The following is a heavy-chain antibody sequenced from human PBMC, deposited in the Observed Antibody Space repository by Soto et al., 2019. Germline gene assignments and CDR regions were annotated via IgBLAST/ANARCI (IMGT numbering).Heavy chain of an antibody. CDR1: GGSISSYY. CDR2: IYYSGST. D-gene: IGHD6-13*01. Sequence: QVQLQESGPGLVKPSETLSLTCTVSGGSISSYYWSWIRQPPGKGLEWIGYIYYSGSTNYSPSLKSRVTISVDTSKNQFSLNLSSVTAADTAVYYCAREGVSSSWYYYYALDVWDQGTTVTVSS. V-gene: IGHV4-59*01. CDR3: AREGVSSSWYYYYALDV. J-gene: IGHJ6*02.